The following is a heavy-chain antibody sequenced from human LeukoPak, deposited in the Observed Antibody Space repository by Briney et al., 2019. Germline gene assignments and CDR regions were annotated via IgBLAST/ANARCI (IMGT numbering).Heavy chain of an antibody. CDR1: GFTFSSYS. Sequence: GALRLSCAASGFTFSSYSMNWVRQPPGKGLEWIGYIYYSGSTNYNPSLKSRVTISVDTSKNQFSLKLSSVTAADTAVYYCARGSYYGSGSYYSWFDPWGQGTLVTVSS. V-gene: IGHV4-59*01. CDR2: IYYSGST. CDR3: ARGSYYGSGSYYSWFDP. D-gene: IGHD3-10*01. J-gene: IGHJ5*02.